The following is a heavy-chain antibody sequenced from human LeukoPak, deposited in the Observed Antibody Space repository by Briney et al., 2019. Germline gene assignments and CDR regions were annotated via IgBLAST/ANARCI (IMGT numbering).Heavy chain of an antibody. CDR1: AFTFSNYW. Sequence: PGRSLRLSCAAPAFTFSNYWMSWVRQAPGKGLGWVVNIKEDGSEKYYVDSVKGRFTISRDNAKNSLYLQMNSLRADDTAVYYGARDYYYGSGSYHIWGQGTLVTVSS. CDR2: IKEDGSEK. J-gene: IGHJ4*02. D-gene: IGHD3-10*01. V-gene: IGHV3-7*01. CDR3: ARDYYYGSGSYHI.